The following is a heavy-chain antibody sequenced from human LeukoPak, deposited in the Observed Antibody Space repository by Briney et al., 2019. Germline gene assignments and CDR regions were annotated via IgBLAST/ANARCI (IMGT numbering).Heavy chain of an antibody. Sequence: PSETLSLTCTVSGGSISSYYWSWIRQPPGKGLEWIAYISDIGSINYNPSLKSRVTISLDASKNQFSLKLSSVTAADTAVYYCAGHHPRNTVDFWGQGTLVTVSS. CDR3: AGHHPRNTVDF. D-gene: IGHD2/OR15-2a*01. J-gene: IGHJ4*02. CDR1: GGSISSYY. V-gene: IGHV4-59*08. CDR2: ISDIGSI.